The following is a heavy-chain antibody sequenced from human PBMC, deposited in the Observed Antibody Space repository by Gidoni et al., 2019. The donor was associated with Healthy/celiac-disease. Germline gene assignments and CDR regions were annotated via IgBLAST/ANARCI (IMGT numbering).Heavy chain of an antibody. J-gene: IGHJ3*02. V-gene: IGHV3-23*01. CDR2: ISGSGGST. CDR3: AKETSYYDILTGYYTPGAFDI. D-gene: IGHD3-9*01. Sequence: GLEWVSAISGSGGSTYYADSVKGRFTISRDNSKNTLYLQMNSLRAEDTAVYYCAKETSYYDILTGYYTPGAFDIWGQGTMVTVSS.